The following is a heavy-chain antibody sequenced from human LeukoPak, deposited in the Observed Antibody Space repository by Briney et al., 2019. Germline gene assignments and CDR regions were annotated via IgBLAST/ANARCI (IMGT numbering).Heavy chain of an antibody. D-gene: IGHD5-24*01. V-gene: IGHV4-38-2*02. Sequence: SETLSLPCPVSGYSINSGYYWGWIRQPPGKGLEWIGSIYHSGSTYYNPSLKSRVTISVDTSKNQFSLKLSSVTAADTAVYYCARDPPSEGDGYNDTAYWGQGTLVTVSS. J-gene: IGHJ4*02. CDR3: ARDPPSEGDGYNDTAY. CDR1: GYSINSGYY. CDR2: IYHSGST.